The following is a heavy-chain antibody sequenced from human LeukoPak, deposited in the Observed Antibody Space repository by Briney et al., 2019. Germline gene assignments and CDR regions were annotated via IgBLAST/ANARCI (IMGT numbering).Heavy chain of an antibody. Sequence: GGSLRLSCAASGFTFSSYWMSWVRQAPGKGLEWVANLKQDGSEKYYVDSVKGRFTVSRDNAKNSLYLQMNSLRAEDTAVYYCARLLPVGSGAFDYWGQGTLVTVSS. CDR2: LKQDGSEK. V-gene: IGHV3-7*01. D-gene: IGHD1-26*01. CDR1: GFTFSSYW. CDR3: ARLLPVGSGAFDY. J-gene: IGHJ4*02.